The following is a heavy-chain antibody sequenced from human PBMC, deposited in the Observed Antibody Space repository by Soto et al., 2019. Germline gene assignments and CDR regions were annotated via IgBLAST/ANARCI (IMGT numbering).Heavy chain of an antibody. Sequence: PGGSLRLSCAASGLIFSNYAMTWVRQAPGKGLEWVSTISGNGGETFYADSVEGRFTISRGNSENTVYLQMNRLRAEDTAVYYCTKGGHASFYDFWGQGTLVTVSS. J-gene: IGHJ4*02. V-gene: IGHV3-23*01. CDR1: GLIFSNYA. CDR2: ISGNGGET. D-gene: IGHD3-3*01. CDR3: TKGGHASFYDF.